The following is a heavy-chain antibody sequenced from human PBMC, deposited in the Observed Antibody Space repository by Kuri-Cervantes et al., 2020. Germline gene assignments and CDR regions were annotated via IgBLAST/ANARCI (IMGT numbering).Heavy chain of an antibody. J-gene: IGHJ2*01. V-gene: IGHV3-NL1*01. Sequence: GESLKISCAASGFTFSSYGMHWVRQAPGKGLEWVSSIFVEGTRNYAESVKGRFTISRDNSKNTVYLQMDNLRPEDTAIFYCTRGLAPDEGYFDVWGPGTLVTVSS. CDR3: TRGLAPDEGYFDV. D-gene: IGHD5-24*01. CDR2: IFVEGTR. CDR1: GFTFSSYG.